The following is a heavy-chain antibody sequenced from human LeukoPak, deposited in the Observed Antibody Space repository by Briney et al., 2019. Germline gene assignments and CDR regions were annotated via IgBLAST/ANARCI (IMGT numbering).Heavy chain of an antibody. CDR3: ASKGVTTENYFDY. CDR1: GGSISSYY. D-gene: IGHD4-11*01. J-gene: IGHJ4*02. V-gene: IGHV4-59*12. CDR2: IYYSGST. Sequence: PSETLSLTCTVSGGSISSYYWSWIRQPPGKGLEWIGYIYYSGSTNYNPSLKTRVTMSVDTTRNQFSLKLSSVAAADTAVYYCASKGVTTENYFDYWGQGTLVTVSS.